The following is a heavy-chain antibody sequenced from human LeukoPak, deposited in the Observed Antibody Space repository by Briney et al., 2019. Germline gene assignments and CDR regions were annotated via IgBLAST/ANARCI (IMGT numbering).Heavy chain of an antibody. D-gene: IGHD2-15*01. CDR3: ARGPVEELLHNWFDP. Sequence: SETLSLTCTVSGGSISSRSYYWGWIRQPPGKGLEWIGTVYYRGSTYYSPSLKSRVTISVDTSKNQFSLKLSSVTAADTAVYYCARGPVEELLHNWFDPWGQGTLVTVPS. V-gene: IGHV4-39*01. J-gene: IGHJ5*02. CDR2: VYYRGST. CDR1: GGSISSRSYY.